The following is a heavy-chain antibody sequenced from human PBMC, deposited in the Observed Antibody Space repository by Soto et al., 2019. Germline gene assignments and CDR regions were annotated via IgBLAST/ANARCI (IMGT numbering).Heavy chain of an antibody. D-gene: IGHD1-26*01. CDR3: ARGDSGSSHYFDY. CDR1: GGSISPNY. CDR2: IYYRGNT. J-gene: IGHJ4*02. Sequence: PSETLSLTCTVSGGSISPNYWSWIRQSPGKGLEWIGYIYYRGNTNYNPSLMSRVTISVDTSKNQFSLKLSSVTAADTAMYYCARGDSGSSHYFDYWGQGTLVTVSS. V-gene: IGHV4-59*01.